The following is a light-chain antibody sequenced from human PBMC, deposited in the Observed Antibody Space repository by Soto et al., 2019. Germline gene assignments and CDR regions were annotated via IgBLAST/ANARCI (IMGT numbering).Light chain of an antibody. Sequence: QSALTQPPSVSGSPGQSVTISCTGTSTDVGSYNRVSWYQQPPGTAPKLMIYDVNNRPSGVPDRFSGSKSGNTASLTISGLQAEDEADYYCNSYTTRSTYVFGTETNLTVL. CDR3: NSYTTRSTYV. J-gene: IGLJ1*01. CDR1: STDVGSYNR. CDR2: DVN. V-gene: IGLV2-18*02.